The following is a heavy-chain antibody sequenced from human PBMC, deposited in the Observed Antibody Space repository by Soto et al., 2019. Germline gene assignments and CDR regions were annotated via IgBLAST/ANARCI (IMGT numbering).Heavy chain of an antibody. J-gene: IGHJ5*02. CDR1: GYSFTSFG. Sequence: EASVKVSCKASGYSFTSFGVSWVRQAPGQGLEWMGWISTYRGNTNYAQKFQGRVTMSADPSTTTAYMELRSLRSDDTAIYYCARMATSGTLNWFDPWGQGTLVTVSS. V-gene: IGHV1-18*01. CDR3: ARMATSGTLNWFDP. CDR2: ISTYRGNT.